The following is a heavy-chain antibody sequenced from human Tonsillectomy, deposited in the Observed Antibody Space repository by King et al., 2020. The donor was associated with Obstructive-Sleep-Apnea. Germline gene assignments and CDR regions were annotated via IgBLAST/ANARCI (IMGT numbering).Heavy chain of an antibody. J-gene: IGHJ3*02. Sequence: VQLQQGGAGLLKPSETLSLTCAVYGGSFSGYYWSWIRQPPGKGLEWIGEINHSGSTNYNPSLKSRVTISVDTSKNQFSLKLSSLTAADTAVYYCARGPAFLTGLSSCAFDIWGQGTMVTVSS. D-gene: IGHD3-9*01. V-gene: IGHV4-34*01. CDR1: GGSFSGYY. CDR2: INHSGST. CDR3: ARGPAFLTGLSSCAFDI.